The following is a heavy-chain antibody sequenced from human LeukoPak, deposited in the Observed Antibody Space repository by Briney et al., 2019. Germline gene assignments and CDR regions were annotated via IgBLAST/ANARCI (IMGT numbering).Heavy chain of an antibody. J-gene: IGHJ4*02. D-gene: IGHD6-19*01. CDR2: ISSSSSYV. V-gene: IGHV3-21*01. Sequence: GGSLRLSCVGSGFTFRSYSMAWVRQAPGKGLEWVSSISSSSSYVYYEDSVKGRFTVSRDNAQNSLYLQMNTLRVADTAVYYCARGRGWIYDSWGRGTLVTVSS. CDR3: ARGRGWIYDS. CDR1: GFTFRSYS.